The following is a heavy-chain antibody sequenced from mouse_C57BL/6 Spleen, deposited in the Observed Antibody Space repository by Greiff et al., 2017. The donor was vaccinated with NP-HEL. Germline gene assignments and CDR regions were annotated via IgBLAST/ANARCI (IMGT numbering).Heavy chain of an antibody. J-gene: IGHJ3*01. CDR2: IYPSDSDT. Sequence: QVQLQQPGAELVKPGASVKVSCKASGYTFTSYWMHWVKQRPGQGLEWIGRIYPSDSDTNYNQKFKGKATLTVDKSSSTAYMQLSSLTSEDSAVYYCAIEAAQATLFAYWGQGTLVTVSA. CDR1: GYTFTSYW. CDR3: AIEAAQATLFAY. V-gene: IGHV1-74*01. D-gene: IGHD3-2*02.